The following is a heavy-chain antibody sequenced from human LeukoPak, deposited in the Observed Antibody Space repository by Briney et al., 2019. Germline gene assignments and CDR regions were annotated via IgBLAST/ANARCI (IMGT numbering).Heavy chain of an antibody. CDR1: GFSINNNW. Sequence: GGSLRLSCAASGFSINNNWMHWVRQAPEKGLVWVSRISSDGATTTYADSVKGRFTISRDNAKNTVYLQMNSLREEDTAVDYCATVTLGYWGQGNLLAVSS. CDR2: ISSDGATT. V-gene: IGHV3-74*03. CDR3: ATVTLGY. D-gene: IGHD4-17*01. J-gene: IGHJ4*02.